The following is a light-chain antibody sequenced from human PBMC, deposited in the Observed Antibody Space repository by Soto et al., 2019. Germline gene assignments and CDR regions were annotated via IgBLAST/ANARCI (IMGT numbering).Light chain of an antibody. J-gene: IGLJ3*02. Sequence: QSVLTQPPSASGTPGQRVTISCSGSSSNIGRNTVDWYQQLPGTAPKVLIYSNNQRPSGVPDRFSGSKSGTSASLAISGLQSEDEADYYCCSYAGSSTLWVFGGGTKLTVL. CDR2: SNN. CDR1: SSNIGRNT. V-gene: IGLV1-44*01. CDR3: CSYAGSSTLWV.